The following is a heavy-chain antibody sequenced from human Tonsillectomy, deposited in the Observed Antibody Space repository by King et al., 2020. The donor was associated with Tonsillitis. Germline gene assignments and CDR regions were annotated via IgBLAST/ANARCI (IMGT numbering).Heavy chain of an antibody. Sequence: VQLVESGGGLVKPGGSLRLSCAASGFTFSDYFMTWIRQAPGKGLEWVSYISGRLRSIDYADSVRGRFTISRDNAKKSLYLQMNSLRDEDTAVYFCARGRLGCNSDYLYMDVWGKGTTVTVSS. J-gene: IGHJ6*03. V-gene: IGHV3-11*01. D-gene: IGHD4-23*01. CDR3: ARGRLGCNSDYLYMDV. CDR1: GFTFSDYF. CDR2: ISGRLRSI.